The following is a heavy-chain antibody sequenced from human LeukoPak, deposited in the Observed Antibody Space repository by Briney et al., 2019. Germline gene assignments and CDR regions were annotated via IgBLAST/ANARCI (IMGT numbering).Heavy chain of an antibody. J-gene: IGHJ5*02. D-gene: IGHD3-10*01. Sequence: GAPLQISCKGSGYRFTTYWIGWVRRLPGKGVEWMGIIYPGESDTRYSTSFQGEVTISADKSISTAYLQWSSLRASDTAMYYCARHGSGSNFPLLEGWFDPWGQGTLVTVSS. V-gene: IGHV5-51*01. CDR2: IYPGESDT. CDR3: ARHGSGSNFPLLEGWFDP. CDR1: GYRFTTYW.